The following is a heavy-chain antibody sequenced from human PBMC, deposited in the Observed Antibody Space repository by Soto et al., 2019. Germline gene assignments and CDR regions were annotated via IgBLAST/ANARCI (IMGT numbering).Heavy chain of an antibody. J-gene: IGHJ5*02. D-gene: IGHD5-12*01. CDR2: IYDSGST. Sequence: QVQLQESGPGLVKPSQTLSLTCTVSGGSISSSGYYWSWIRQHPGKGLAWIGYIYDSGSTYYNPSLKSRVTISVDTSKNQFSLKLSSVTAADTAVYYCAREEGGGYDHRWFDPWGQGTLVTVSS. V-gene: IGHV4-31*03. CDR3: AREEGGGYDHRWFDP. CDR1: GGSISSSGYY.